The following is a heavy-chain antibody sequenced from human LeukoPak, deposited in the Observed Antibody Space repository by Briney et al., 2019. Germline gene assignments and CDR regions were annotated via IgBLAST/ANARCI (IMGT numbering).Heavy chain of an antibody. J-gene: IGHJ1*01. CDR2: ISHTEGT. CDR1: GVSINDYY. CDR3: ARIRCGHSGSVCYNH. V-gene: IGHV4-34*01. Sequence: SETPSLTCGVFGVSINDYYWSWIRQSPGKGLEWIGEISHTEGTRYNPSLESRVTMSVGTSENQLSLKLIFVTAADTAVYYCARIRCGHSGSVCYNHWGLGTLVTVSS. D-gene: IGHD3-9*01.